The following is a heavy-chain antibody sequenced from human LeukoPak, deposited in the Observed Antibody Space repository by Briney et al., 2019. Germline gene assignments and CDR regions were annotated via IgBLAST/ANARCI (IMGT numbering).Heavy chain of an antibody. CDR2: ISTSGST. V-gene: IGHV4-61*02. D-gene: IGHD3-10*01. CDR3: ARQTTFGEIYYYYMDV. J-gene: IGHJ6*03. CDR1: GGSISSGSYY. Sequence: PSETLSLTCTVSGGSISSGSYYWSWIRQPAGKGLEWIGRISTSGSTNYNPSLKSRVTMSVDTSKNQFSLKLSSVTAADTAVYYCARQTTFGEIYYYYMDVWGKGTTVTVSS.